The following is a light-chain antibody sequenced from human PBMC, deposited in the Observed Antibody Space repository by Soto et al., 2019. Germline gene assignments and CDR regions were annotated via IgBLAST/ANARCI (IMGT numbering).Light chain of an antibody. CDR1: SSDVGGYNY. CDR3: SSNTRSSLYV. V-gene: IGLV2-14*01. CDR2: EVS. Sequence: QSALTQPASVSGSPGQSITISCTGTSSDVGGYNYVSWHQQHPGKAPKLMIFEVSNRPSGVSDRFSGSKSGNTASLTIPGLQADDEADYYCSSNTRSSLYVFGTGTKLTVL. J-gene: IGLJ1*01.